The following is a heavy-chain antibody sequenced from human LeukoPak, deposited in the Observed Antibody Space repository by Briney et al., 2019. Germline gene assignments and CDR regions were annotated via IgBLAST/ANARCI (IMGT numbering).Heavy chain of an antibody. V-gene: IGHV3-21*01. Sequence: PGGSLRLSCAASGFTFSSYSMNWVRRAPGKGLEWVSSISSSSSYIYYADSVKGRFTISRDNAKNSLYLQMNSLRAEDTAVYYCARVGPGYDFWSGYYIDYWGQGTLVTVSS. J-gene: IGHJ4*02. CDR2: ISSSSSYI. CDR1: GFTFSSYS. CDR3: ARVGPGYDFWSGYYIDY. D-gene: IGHD3-3*01.